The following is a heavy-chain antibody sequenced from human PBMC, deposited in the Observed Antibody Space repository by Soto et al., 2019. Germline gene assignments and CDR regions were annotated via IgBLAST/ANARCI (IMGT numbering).Heavy chain of an antibody. CDR3: ARGLAGENFDY. J-gene: IGHJ4*02. CDR1: GGSFSGYY. V-gene: IGHV3-66*01. Sequence: ETLSLTCAVYGGSFSGYYWSWIRQPPGKGLEWVSVIYSGGSTYYADSVKGRFTISRDNSKNTLYLQMNSLRAEDTAVYYCARGLAGENFDYWGQGTLVTVSS. CDR2: IYSGGST. D-gene: IGHD6-19*01.